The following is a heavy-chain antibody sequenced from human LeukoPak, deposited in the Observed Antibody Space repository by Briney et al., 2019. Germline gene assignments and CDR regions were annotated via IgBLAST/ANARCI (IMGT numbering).Heavy chain of an antibody. CDR3: ARGGYYDSSGRNFDY. J-gene: IGHJ4*02. Sequence: GGSLRLPCGASGFTFSNYWMSWVHQAPGKGLEWVAKIKQDGSEKYYVDSVKGRFTISRDNAKNSLYLQMNSLRAEDTAVYYCARGGYYDSSGRNFDYWGQGALVTVSS. CDR1: GFTFSNYW. CDR2: IKQDGSEK. D-gene: IGHD3-22*01. V-gene: IGHV3-7*05.